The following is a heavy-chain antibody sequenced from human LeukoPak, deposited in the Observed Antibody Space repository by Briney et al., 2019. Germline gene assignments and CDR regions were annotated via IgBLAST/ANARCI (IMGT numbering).Heavy chain of an antibody. J-gene: IGHJ4*02. CDR2: IYGSGST. CDR1: GGSISSFY. CDR3: ARDCDYGGNRLDYFDY. D-gene: IGHD4-23*01. V-gene: IGHV4-4*07. Sequence: PSETLSLTCTVSGGSISSFYWSWIRQPAGKALEWIGRIYGSGSTDYNPSLKSRVTMSIDTSKNQFSLHLSSVTAADTAVYYCARDCDYGGNRLDYFDYWGQGTLVTVSS.